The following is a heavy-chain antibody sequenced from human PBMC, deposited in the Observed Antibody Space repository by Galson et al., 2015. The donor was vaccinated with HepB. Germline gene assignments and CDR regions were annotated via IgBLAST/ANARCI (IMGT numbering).Heavy chain of an antibody. D-gene: IGHD4/OR15-4a*01. CDR2: LSYHGSDT. CDR1: GFPFSNYG. J-gene: IGHJ4*02. Sequence: SLRLSCAASGFPFSNYGMHWVRQAPGKGLEWVALLSYHGSDTYYADSVKGRFTISRDNSKDTLYLHMSSLRVDDTAVYYCAKQGDTYGAFDRWGQGTLVTVSS. V-gene: IGHV3-30*18. CDR3: AKQGDTYGAFDR.